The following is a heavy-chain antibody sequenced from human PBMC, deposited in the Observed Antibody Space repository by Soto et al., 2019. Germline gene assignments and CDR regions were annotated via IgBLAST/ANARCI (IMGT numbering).Heavy chain of an antibody. J-gene: IGHJ6*02. D-gene: IGHD3-3*01. Sequence: GASVKVSCKASGYTFTSYYMHWVRQAPGQGLEWMGIINPSGGSTSYAQKFQGRVTMTRGTSTSTVYMELSSLRSEDTAVYYCARGRYYDFWSGYFPYYYYGMDVWGQGTTVTVSS. V-gene: IGHV1-46*01. CDR2: INPSGGST. CDR3: ARGRYYDFWSGYFPYYYYGMDV. CDR1: GYTFTSYY.